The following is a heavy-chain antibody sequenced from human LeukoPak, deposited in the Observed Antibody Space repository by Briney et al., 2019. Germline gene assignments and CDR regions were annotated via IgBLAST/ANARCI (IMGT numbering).Heavy chain of an antibody. V-gene: IGHV4-4*07. CDR1: GGSISSYY. Sequence: SETLSLTCTVSGGSISSYYWSWIRQPAGKGLEWIGRIYTSGSTNYNPSLKSRVTMSVDTSKNQFSLKLSSVTAADTAVYYCARGRIAAAGYYFHYMDVWGKGTTVTISS. CDR3: ARGRIAAAGYYFHYMDV. CDR2: IYTSGST. D-gene: IGHD6-13*01. J-gene: IGHJ6*03.